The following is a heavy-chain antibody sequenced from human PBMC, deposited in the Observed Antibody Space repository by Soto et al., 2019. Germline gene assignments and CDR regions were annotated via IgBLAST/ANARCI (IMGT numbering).Heavy chain of an antibody. CDR2: INHSGST. Sequence: SETLSLTCAVYGGSFSGYYWSWIRQPPGKGLEWIGEINHSGSTNYNPSLKSRVTISVDTSKNQFSLKLSSVTAADTAVYYCATSPLRPSSSSRTTNWFDPWGQGTLVTVSS. CDR3: ATSPLRPSSSSRTTNWFDP. CDR1: GGSFSGYY. D-gene: IGHD6-13*01. V-gene: IGHV4-34*01. J-gene: IGHJ5*02.